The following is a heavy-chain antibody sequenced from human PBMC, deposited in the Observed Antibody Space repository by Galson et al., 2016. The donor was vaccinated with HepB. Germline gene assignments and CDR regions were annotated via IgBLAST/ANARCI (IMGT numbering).Heavy chain of an antibody. CDR1: GFTFGVCA. CDR3: AKRGPIYSDYALDY. J-gene: IGHJ4*02. Sequence: SLRLSCATSGFTFGVCAMTWVRQAPGKGLEWVSAISHTSDVTNYADSVKGRFTISRDNSKNTLYLQMTGLRAEDTAVYYCAKRGPIYSDYALDYWGQGSLATVS. V-gene: IGHV3-23*01. CDR2: ISHTSDVT. D-gene: IGHD4-11*01.